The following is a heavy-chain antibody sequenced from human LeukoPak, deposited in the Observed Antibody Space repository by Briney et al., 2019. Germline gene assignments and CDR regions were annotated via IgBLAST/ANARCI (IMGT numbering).Heavy chain of an antibody. CDR2: ITRSGSNL. CDR3: ARNFDS. Sequence: GSLRLSCVASGFTFTSSDFNWIRQAPGKGLEWLSTITRSGSNLYYADSVKGRFTTSRDDAKDSVYLQMESLRVEDTAIYYCARNFDSWGQGTLVTVSS. J-gene: IGHJ4*02. V-gene: IGHV3-21*01. CDR1: GFTFTSSD.